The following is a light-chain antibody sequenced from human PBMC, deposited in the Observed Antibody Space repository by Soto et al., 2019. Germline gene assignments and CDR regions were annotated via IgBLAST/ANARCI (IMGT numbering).Light chain of an antibody. CDR1: SSDVGTYNY. J-gene: IGLJ3*02. Sequence: QSALTQPASVSGSPGQSITISCTGTSSDVGTYNYVSWYQHLPGKAPKLMIYDVSYRPSGVSNRFSGSKSANTASLTISGLQAEDEADYYCSSYTTSNTQVFGGGTQLTVL. V-gene: IGLV2-14*01. CDR2: DVS. CDR3: SSYTTSNTQV.